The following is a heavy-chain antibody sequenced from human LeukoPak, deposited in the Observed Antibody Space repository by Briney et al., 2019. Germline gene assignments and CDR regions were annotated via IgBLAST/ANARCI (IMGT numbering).Heavy chain of an antibody. CDR1: GFTFSNAW. D-gene: IGHD2-2*01. CDR3: ARGNYAGY. J-gene: IGHJ4*02. V-gene: IGHV3-74*01. CDR2: INSDGSST. Sequence: GGSLRLSCAASGFTFSNAWMSWVRQAPGKGLAWVSRINSDGSSTSYADSVKGRFTISRDNAKNTLYLQMNSLRAEDTAVYYCARGNYAGYWGQGTLVTVSS.